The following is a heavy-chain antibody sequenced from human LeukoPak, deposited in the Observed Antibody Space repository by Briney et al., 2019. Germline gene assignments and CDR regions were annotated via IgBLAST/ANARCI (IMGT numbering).Heavy chain of an antibody. D-gene: IGHD2-21*02. CDR2: IYRDGTA. J-gene: IGHJ4*02. V-gene: IGHV3-53*01. CDR1: GFTVSSNY. Sequence: PGGSLRLSCAASGFTVSSNYMSWVRQAPGKGLEWVSIIYRDGTAYYADSVKGRFTISRDNSKNTLYLEMNSLRAEDTAVYYCAREGYCGGDCYSNYFDYWGQGTLVTVSS. CDR3: AREGYCGGDCYSNYFDY.